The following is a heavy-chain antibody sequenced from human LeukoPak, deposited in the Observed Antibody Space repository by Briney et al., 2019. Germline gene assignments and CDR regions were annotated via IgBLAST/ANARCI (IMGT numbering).Heavy chain of an antibody. CDR1: GGTFSSYA. J-gene: IGHJ6*03. V-gene: IGHV1-69*05. CDR2: IIPIFGTA. Sequence: ASVKVSCKASGGTFSSYAISWVRQAPGQGLEWMGGIIPIFGTANYAQKFQGRVTITTDESTSTAYMELSSLRSEDTAVYYCARGQYDFWSGYQTIYYYYMDVWGKGTTVTVSS. CDR3: ARGQYDFWSGYQTIYYYYMDV. D-gene: IGHD3-3*01.